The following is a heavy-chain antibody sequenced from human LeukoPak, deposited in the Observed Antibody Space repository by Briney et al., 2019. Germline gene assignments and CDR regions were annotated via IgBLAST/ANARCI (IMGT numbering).Heavy chain of an antibody. CDR1: GFTFNTYW. CDR3: AKSLWFGELPRV. CDR2: FNSDGSNT. V-gene: IGHV3-74*01. D-gene: IGHD3-10*01. J-gene: IGHJ4*02. Sequence: GGSLRLSCAASGFTFNTYWMHWARQDPGKGLVWVSRFNSDGSNTIYTDSVKGRFTISRDNAKNSLYLQMNSLRAEDTALYYCAKSLWFGELPRVWGQGTLVTVSS.